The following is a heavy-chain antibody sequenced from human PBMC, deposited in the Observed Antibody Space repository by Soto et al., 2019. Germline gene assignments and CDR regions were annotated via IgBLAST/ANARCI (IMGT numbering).Heavy chain of an antibody. CDR1: GFTFSSYW. D-gene: IGHD1-20*01. J-gene: IGHJ5*02. Sequence: EVQLLESGGGLVQPGGSLRLSCAASGFTFSSYWMTWVRQVPGKGLEWVARIKEDGSEKYYVDSVKGRFTISRDNAKNSLYLQMNSLRPEDTAVYYCARVATPITRNDPWDQGTLVTVSS. CDR3: ARVATPITRNDP. V-gene: IGHV3-7*03. CDR2: IKEDGSEK.